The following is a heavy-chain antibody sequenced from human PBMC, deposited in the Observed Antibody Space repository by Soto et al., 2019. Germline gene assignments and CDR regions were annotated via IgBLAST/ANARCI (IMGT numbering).Heavy chain of an antibody. Sequence: GGSLRLSCAASGFTFSSYSMNGVRQAPGKGLEWVSSISSSSSYIYYADSVKGRFTISRDNAKNSLYLQMNSLRAEDTAVYYCARILLGYCSSTSCPWFDYWGQGTLVTVSS. CDR3: ARILLGYCSSTSCPWFDY. D-gene: IGHD2-2*01. V-gene: IGHV3-21*01. CDR1: GFTFSSYS. J-gene: IGHJ4*02. CDR2: ISSSSSYI.